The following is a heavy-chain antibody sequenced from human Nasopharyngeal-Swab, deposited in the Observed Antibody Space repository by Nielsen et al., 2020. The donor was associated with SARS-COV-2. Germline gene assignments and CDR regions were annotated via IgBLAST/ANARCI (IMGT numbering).Heavy chain of an antibody. CDR1: GFTFGDYA. D-gene: IGHD3-3*01. Sequence: GESLKISCTASGFTFGDYAMSWVRQAPGKGLEWVGFIRSNAYGGTTEYAASVKGRFTISRDDSKSIAYLQMNSLKTEDTAVYYCTRDDFWSGYYLLWGQGTLVTVSS. CDR3: TRDDFWSGYYLL. J-gene: IGHJ4*02. V-gene: IGHV3-49*04. CDR2: IRSNAYGGTT.